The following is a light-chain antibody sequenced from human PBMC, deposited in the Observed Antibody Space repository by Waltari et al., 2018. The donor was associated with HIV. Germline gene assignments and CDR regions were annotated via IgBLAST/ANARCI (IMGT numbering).Light chain of an antibody. V-gene: IGLV1-47*01. CDR2: RND. Sequence: QSVVTQPPSASGTPGPHISIPCSGDISNLGGNFVYWYQQRPGTAPRLLLYRNDQRPSGVPDRFSGSKSATSASLAISGLRSEDEGDYHCSTWDNSLSHWVFGGGTKVTVL. CDR1: ISNLGGNF. CDR3: STWDNSLSHWV. J-gene: IGLJ3*02.